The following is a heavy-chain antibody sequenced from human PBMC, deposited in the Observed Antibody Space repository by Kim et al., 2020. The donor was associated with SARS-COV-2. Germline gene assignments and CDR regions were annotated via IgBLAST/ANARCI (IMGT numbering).Heavy chain of an antibody. J-gene: IGHJ4*02. D-gene: IGHD3-3*01. Sequence: GGSLRLSCAASGFDFYAYAMNWIRQAPGRGLEWVSGIVRSSDKYYAESVNGRFTISRDTSNTLVYLQMNTLRVEDTAIYYCAKDRISGDGFWEFDYWGQGILVTVSS. CDR2: IVRSSDK. CDR3: AKDRISGDGFWEFDY. CDR1: GFDFYAYA. V-gene: IGHV3-23*01.